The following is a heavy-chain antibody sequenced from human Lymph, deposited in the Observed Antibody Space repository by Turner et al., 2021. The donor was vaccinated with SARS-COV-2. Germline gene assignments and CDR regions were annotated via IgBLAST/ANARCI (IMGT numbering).Heavy chain of an antibody. V-gene: IGHV1-69*01. CDR2: IIHIGGTG. CDR3: ARDTEVAGNLGAFDI. Sequence: VQLVHSGAEVMTPGSSVKFSCQPSGGTFSSYAISWVRQAPGQGLEWMGGIIHIGGTGNYEQKFQGRVTITADETTSRADMELSSMRTEDKAVYYCARDTEVAGNLGAFDIWGQGTMVTVSS. D-gene: IGHD6-19*01. CDR1: GGTFSSYA. J-gene: IGHJ3*02.